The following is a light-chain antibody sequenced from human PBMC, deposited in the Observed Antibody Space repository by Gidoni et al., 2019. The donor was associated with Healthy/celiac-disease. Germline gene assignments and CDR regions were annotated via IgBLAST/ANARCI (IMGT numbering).Light chain of an antibody. CDR3: QQYGSHVGFT. CDR1: QSVSSSY. CDR2: GAS. V-gene: IGKV3-20*01. J-gene: IGKJ3*01. Sequence: EIVLTQSPGTLSLSPGERATLSCRASQSVSSSYLAWYQQKPGQAPRLLIYGASSRATGIPDRFSGSGSGTDFTLTISRLEPEDFAVYYCQQYGSHVGFTFGPGTKVDIK.